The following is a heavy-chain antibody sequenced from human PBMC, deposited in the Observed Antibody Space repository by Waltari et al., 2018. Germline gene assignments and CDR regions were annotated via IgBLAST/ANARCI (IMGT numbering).Heavy chain of an antibody. V-gene: IGHV1-2*02. CDR2: SNQSRGGN. D-gene: IGHD6-13*01. CDR3: ARDNTGGYSSSWFDP. CDR1: GYTFTGYY. Sequence: QVQLVQSGAEVKKPGASVKVSCKASGYTFTGYYMHWVRQAPGQGLEWMGWSNQSRGGNNTAQKVQGRVTMTRDTSISTAYMELSRLRSDETAVYYCARDNTGGYSSSWFDPWGQGTLVTVSS. J-gene: IGHJ5*02.